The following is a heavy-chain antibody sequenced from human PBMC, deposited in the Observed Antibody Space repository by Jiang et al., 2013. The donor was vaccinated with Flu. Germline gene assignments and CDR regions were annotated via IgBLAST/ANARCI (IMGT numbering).Heavy chain of an antibody. CDR1: GGSISSGGYY. CDR3: ARERYSGTTVTPIDY. CDR2: IYYSGST. Sequence: GLVKPSQTLSLTCTVSGGSISSGGYYWSWIRQHPGKGLEWIGYIYYSGSTYYNPSLKSRVTISVDTSKNQFSLKLSSVTAADTAVYYCARERYSGTTVTPIDYWGQGTLVTVSS. V-gene: IGHV4-31*03. D-gene: IGHD4-17*01. J-gene: IGHJ4*02.